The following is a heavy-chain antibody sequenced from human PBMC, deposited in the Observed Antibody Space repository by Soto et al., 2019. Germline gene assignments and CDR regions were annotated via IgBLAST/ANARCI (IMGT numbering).Heavy chain of an antibody. CDR3: AKADPYYYGSGSYPPWFDP. J-gene: IGHJ5*02. V-gene: IGHV3-23*01. CDR2: ISGSGGST. Sequence: GSLRLSCAASGFTFSSYAMSWVRQAPGKGLEWVSAISGSGGSTYYADSVKGRFTISRDNSKNTLYLQMNSLRAEDTAVYYCAKADPYYYGSGSYPPWFDPWGQGTLVTVSS. D-gene: IGHD3-10*01. CDR1: GFTFSSYA.